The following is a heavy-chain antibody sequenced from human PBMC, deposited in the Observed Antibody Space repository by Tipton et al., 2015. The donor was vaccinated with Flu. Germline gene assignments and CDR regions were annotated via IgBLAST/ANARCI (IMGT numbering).Heavy chain of an antibody. D-gene: IGHD5-18*01. J-gene: IGHJ4*02. V-gene: IGHV4-61*02. CDR2: VSMGGGT. CDR3: ARLAYSYDIRGYYFDS. Sequence: TLSLTCTVSGGSVSSGTYYWSWIRQPAGEGLEWIGRVSMGGGTNYNPSLSSRVTITIDTSKNQFSLKLSSVTAADTAVYYCARLAYSYDIRGYYFDSWGQGTLVTVSS. CDR1: GGSVSSGTYY.